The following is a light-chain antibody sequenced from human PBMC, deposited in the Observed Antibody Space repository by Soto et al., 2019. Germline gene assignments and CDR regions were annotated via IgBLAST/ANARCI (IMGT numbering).Light chain of an antibody. Sequence: QSAMTQPASVSGSLGQSITISCTVTNNAVSFFSYLSSHHQHSGKAPILVIYYVSSRPSGVSNRFSCFRSGTTASLTISGLQTENQADYSYNSYTSSNSLVCGTGTQGTVL. CDR3: NSYTSSNSLV. CDR2: YVS. V-gene: IGLV2-14*03. CDR1: NNAVSFFSY. J-gene: IGLJ1*01.